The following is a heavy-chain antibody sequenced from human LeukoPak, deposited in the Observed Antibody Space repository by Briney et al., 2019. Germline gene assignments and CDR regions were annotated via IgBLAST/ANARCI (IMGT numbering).Heavy chain of an antibody. V-gene: IGHV4-59*01. Sequence: SETLSLTCTVSGGSISSYYWSWIRQPPGKGLEWIGYIYYSGSTNYNPSLKSRVTISVDTSKNQFSLKLSPVTAADTAVYYCARRRWELRFGNDYWGQGTLVTVSS. CDR1: GGSISSYY. J-gene: IGHJ4*02. CDR3: ARRRWELRFGNDY. D-gene: IGHD1-26*01. CDR2: IYYSGST.